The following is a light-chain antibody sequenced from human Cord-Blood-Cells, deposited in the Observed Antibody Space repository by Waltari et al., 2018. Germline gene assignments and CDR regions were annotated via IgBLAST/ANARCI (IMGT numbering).Light chain of an antibody. CDR3: QQYGSSVF. CDR2: GAS. Sequence: SLSPGERATLSCRASQSVSSSYLAWYQQKPGQAPRLLIYGASSRATGIPDRFSGSGSGTDFTLTISRLEPEDFAVYYCQQYGSSVFFGGGTKVEIK. J-gene: IGKJ4*01. CDR1: QSVSSSY. V-gene: IGKV3-20*01.